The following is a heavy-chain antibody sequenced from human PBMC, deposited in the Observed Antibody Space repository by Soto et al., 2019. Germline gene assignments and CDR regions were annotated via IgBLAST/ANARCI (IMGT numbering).Heavy chain of an antibody. CDR3: ARQPTGYPNWFDA. V-gene: IGHV4-39*01. D-gene: IGHD3-9*01. Sequence: QVQLQESGPGLVNPSETLSLTCTVSGGSVTSSTSSWAWVRQPPGKGLHWIGTIFYGHGTYYNPSLASRVTRALDTSKIQFYLELTSVTAADTAVYYCARQPTGYPNWFDAWGRGILVIVSS. CDR1: GGSVTSSTSS. J-gene: IGHJ5*02. CDR2: IFYGHGT.